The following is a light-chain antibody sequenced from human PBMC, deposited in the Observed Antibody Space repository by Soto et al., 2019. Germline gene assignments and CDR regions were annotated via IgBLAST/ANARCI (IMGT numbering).Light chain of an antibody. Sequence: QSALTQPASVSGSPGQSITISCTGTSTDINDYTYVSWYQQHPGKAPKVIIYDVSNRPSGVSHRFSGSESANTASLTISGLQAEDEADYYCSSYTGSSSLVFGTGTKVTVL. J-gene: IGLJ1*01. CDR1: STDINDYTY. CDR2: DVS. CDR3: SSYTGSSSLV. V-gene: IGLV2-14*03.